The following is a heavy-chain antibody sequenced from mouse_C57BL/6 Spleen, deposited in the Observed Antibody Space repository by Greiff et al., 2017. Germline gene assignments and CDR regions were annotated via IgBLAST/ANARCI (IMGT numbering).Heavy chain of an antibody. Sequence: EVQGVESGGGLVQPGGSLSLSCAASGFTFTDYYMSWVRQPPGKALEWLGFIRNKANGYTTEYSASVKGRFTISRDNSQSILYLQMNALRAEDSATYYCARSYDSDYYAMDYWGQGTSVTVSS. V-gene: IGHV7-3*01. J-gene: IGHJ4*01. D-gene: IGHD2-4*01. CDR2: IRNKANGYTT. CDR3: ARSYDSDYYAMDY. CDR1: GFTFTDYY.